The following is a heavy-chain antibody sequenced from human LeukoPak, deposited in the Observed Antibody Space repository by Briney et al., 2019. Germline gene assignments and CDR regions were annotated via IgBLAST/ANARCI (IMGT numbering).Heavy chain of an antibody. J-gene: IGHJ4*02. Sequence: TLPFSCTTIGGTISGYYWSWIRQSPGQGQKWIGYIYNSGTNYNPSLKNRVTISVVTSENQFSLLLSSVTAADTAVYYCARAPRRFYGSGSFEPRGIDCWGQGTLVSVSS. CDR1: GGTISGYY. CDR3: ARAPRRFYGSGSFEPRGIDC. CDR2: IYNSGT. D-gene: IGHD3-10*01. V-gene: IGHV4-59*01.